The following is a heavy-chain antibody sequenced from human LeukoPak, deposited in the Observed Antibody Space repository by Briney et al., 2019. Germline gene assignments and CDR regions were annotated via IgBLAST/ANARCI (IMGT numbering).Heavy chain of an antibody. V-gene: IGHV4-39*01. CDR3: ARLTTEEQLGGLDY. CDR2: IYYSGST. Sequence: KPSETLSLTCTVSGGSISSSSYYWGWIRQPPGKGLEWIGSIYYSGSTYYNPSLKSRVTISVDTSKNQFSLKLSSVTAADTAVYYCARLTTEEQLGGLDYWGQGTLVTVPS. J-gene: IGHJ4*02. CDR1: GGSISSSSYY. D-gene: IGHD6-6*01.